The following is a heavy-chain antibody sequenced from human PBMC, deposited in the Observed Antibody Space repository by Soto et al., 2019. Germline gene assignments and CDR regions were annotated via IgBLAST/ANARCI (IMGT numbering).Heavy chain of an antibody. CDR1: GGSITSANW. CDR2: ISHSGIT. J-gene: IGHJ5*02. Sequence: SETLSLTCAVSGGSITSANWWTWVRQPPGGGLEWIGEISHSGITNYKASLKSRVTMSVDKTKNDVSLKLTSVTAADAAVYYCARVLRGWFDPWGQGTPVTVSS. CDR3: ARVLRGWFDP. V-gene: IGHV4-4*02.